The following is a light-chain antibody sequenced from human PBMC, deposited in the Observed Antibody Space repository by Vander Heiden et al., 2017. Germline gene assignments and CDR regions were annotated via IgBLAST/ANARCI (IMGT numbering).Light chain of an antibody. CDR2: AAS. Sequence: AIRMTQSPSSFSASTGDRVTITCRASQGISSYLAWYQQKPGKAPKLPIYAASTLQSGVPSRFSGSGSGTDFTLTISCLQSEDFATYYCQQDDSYPRTFGQGTKLEIK. CDR3: QQDDSYPRT. V-gene: IGKV1-8*01. CDR1: QGISSY. J-gene: IGKJ2*01.